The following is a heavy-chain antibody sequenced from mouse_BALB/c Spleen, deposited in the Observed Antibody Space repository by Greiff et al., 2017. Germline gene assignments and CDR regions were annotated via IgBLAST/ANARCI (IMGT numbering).Heavy chain of an antibody. V-gene: IGHV1-87*01. CDR3: AREYGNFFAY. J-gene: IGHJ3*01. D-gene: IGHD2-10*02. Sequence: VQVVESGAELARPGASVKLSCKASGYTFTSYWMQWVKQRPGQGLEWIGAIYPGDGDTRYTQKFKGKATLTADKSSSTAYMQLSSLASEDSAVYYCAREYGNFFAYWGQGTLVTVSA. CDR2: IYPGDGDT. CDR1: GYTFTSYW.